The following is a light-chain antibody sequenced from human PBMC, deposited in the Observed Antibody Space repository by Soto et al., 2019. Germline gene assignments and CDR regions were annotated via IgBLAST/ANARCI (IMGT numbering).Light chain of an antibody. V-gene: IGKV3-20*01. Sequence: IVLTQSPGTLSLSPGERATLSCRASQSVSSNYITWYQQKPGQAPRRLIFGASSRATGIPDRFSGSGSGTDFTLTISRLEPEDFEVYYCQRYGGSPSTFGQGTMVDIK. CDR3: QRYGGSPST. CDR2: GAS. J-gene: IGKJ1*01. CDR1: QSVSSNY.